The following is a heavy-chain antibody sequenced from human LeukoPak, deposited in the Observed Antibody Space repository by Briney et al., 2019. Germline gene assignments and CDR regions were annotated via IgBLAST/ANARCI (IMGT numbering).Heavy chain of an antibody. CDR1: GYTFTSYG. D-gene: IGHD2-2*01. CDR2: ISAYNGNT. V-gene: IGHV1-18*01. CDR3: ARDISSNSHQPNDY. Sequence: ASVKVSCKASGYTFTSYGISWVRQAPGQGLEWMGWISAYNGNTNYAQKLQGRVTMTTDTSTSTAYMELRSLRSDDTAVYYCARDISSNSHQPNDYWGQGTLVTVSS. J-gene: IGHJ4*02.